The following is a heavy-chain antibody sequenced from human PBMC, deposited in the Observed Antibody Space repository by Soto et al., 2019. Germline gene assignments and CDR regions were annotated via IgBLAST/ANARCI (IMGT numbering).Heavy chain of an antibody. CDR1: GGTLSSYT. CDR2: SIPVRNIT. Sequence: QVQLVQSGAEVQKPGSSLRVSCEASGGTLSSYTFNWVRQAPGQGLEWMGRSIPVRNITNNAQNFKGRVTNTEDKSTSKVYKEVSSLISDDAAIYYCAREVWVTDGGMNYYYYYMDVWGKGSTVTVSS. D-gene: IGHD2-21*02. CDR3: AREVWVTDGGMNYYYYYMDV. V-gene: IGHV1-69*08. J-gene: IGHJ6*03.